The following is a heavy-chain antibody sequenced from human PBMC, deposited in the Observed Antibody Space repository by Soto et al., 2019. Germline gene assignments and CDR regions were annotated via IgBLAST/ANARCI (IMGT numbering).Heavy chain of an antibody. Sequence: PGGSLRLSCAASGFTFKNYAMSWVRQAPGKGLEWVSAVSGSGGTTFCADSVKGRFTFSSDKSKNTLYFQLSRRRIEDTAVYCCTRDGRGLGRLSLFGYWVQGVLVSVSS. V-gene: IGHV3-23*01. D-gene: IGHD3-3*01. CDR1: GFTFKNYA. CDR3: TRDGRGLGRLSLFGY. CDR2: VSGSGGTT. J-gene: IGHJ4*02.